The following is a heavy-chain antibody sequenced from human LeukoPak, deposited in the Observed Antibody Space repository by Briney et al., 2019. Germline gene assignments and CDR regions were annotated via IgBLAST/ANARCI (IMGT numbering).Heavy chain of an antibody. D-gene: IGHD6-19*01. Sequence: GSLRLSCSPSGFTFSSYAMHWVRQAPGKGLEWVAVISYDESNIYYADSVKGRFTISRDNSKNTLYLQMNSLRAEDTAVYYCARESVAGIGQRAYYFNYWGQGTLVTVSS. V-gene: IGHV3-30-3*01. CDR3: ARESVAGIGQRAYYFNY. CDR1: GFTFSSYA. J-gene: IGHJ4*02. CDR2: ISYDESNI.